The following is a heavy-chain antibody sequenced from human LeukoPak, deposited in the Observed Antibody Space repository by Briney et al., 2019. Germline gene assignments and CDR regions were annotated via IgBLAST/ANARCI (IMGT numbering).Heavy chain of an antibody. CDR1: GGTFSTYA. Sequence: SVKVSCKTSGGTFSTYAFGWVRQAPGQGLEWVGRIIPVLGVAKSAQKLQGRVTITADKSTSTAYMELTSLRSEDTAVYYCASIPMTTDLHYYYGMDVWGQGTTVTVSS. D-gene: IGHD4-17*01. CDR2: IIPVLGVA. J-gene: IGHJ6*02. V-gene: IGHV1-69*04. CDR3: ASIPMTTDLHYYYGMDV.